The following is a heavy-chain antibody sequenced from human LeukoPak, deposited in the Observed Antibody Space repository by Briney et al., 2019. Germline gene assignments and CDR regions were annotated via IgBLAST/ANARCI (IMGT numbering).Heavy chain of an antibody. J-gene: IGHJ4*02. CDR2: IRSKAYGATT. V-gene: IGHV3-49*04. CDR1: GFTFGDYA. D-gene: IGHD4-23*01. CDR3: TRAPYGGNSLATY. Sequence: GGSVRLSCTASGFTFGDYAMIWVRQAPGRGLEWVGFIRSKAYGATTEYAASVKGRFTISRDDSKSIAYLQMNSLKTEDTAVYYCTRAPYGGNSLATYWGQGTLVTVSS.